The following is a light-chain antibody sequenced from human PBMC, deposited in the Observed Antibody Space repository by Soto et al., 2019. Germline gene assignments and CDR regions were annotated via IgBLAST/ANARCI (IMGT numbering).Light chain of an antibody. J-gene: IGKJ1*01. CDR3: QQYRT. Sequence: IVLTQSPGTLSLSPGERATLSCRASQSVSSSSLAWYQQNPGKAPRLLIYEASSRATGIPDRFSGSGSGTDFTLTISRLEPEDFAVYYCQQYRTFGQGTKVDI. CDR1: QSVSSSS. CDR2: EAS. V-gene: IGKV3-20*01.